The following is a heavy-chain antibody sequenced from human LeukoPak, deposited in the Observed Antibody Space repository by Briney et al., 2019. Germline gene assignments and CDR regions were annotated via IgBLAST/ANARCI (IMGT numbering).Heavy chain of an antibody. D-gene: IGHD3-10*01. CDR3: ARRSEEFYYGSGALNYGMDV. J-gene: IGHJ6*02. CDR1: GYSFTSYW. CDR2: IYPGDSDT. V-gene: IGHV5-51*01. Sequence: GESLKISCRGSGYSFTSYWIGWVRQMPGKGLEWMGIIYPGDSDTRYSPSFQGQVTISADKYISTAYLQWSSLKASDTAMYYCARRSEEFYYGSGALNYGMDVWGQGTTVTVSS.